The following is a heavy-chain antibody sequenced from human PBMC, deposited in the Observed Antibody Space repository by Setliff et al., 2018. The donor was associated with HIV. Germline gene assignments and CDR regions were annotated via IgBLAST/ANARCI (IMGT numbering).Heavy chain of an antibody. CDR2: INSDGTTT. J-gene: IGHJ3*02. CDR1: GFTFRTYW. CDR3: ARDPLNGDLAFDI. Sequence: GGSLRLSCVASGFTFRTYWMHWVRQGPGKGLVWVSRINSDGTTTNYADSVKGRFTISRDNAKNTVYLQMNSLRAEDTAVYYCARDPLNGDLAFDIWGPGTKVTVS. D-gene: IGHD7-27*01. V-gene: IGHV3-74*01.